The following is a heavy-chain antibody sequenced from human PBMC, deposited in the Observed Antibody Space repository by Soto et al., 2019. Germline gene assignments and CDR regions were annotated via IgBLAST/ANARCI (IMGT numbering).Heavy chain of an antibody. V-gene: IGHV3-9*01. CDR2: ISWNSGSI. J-gene: IGHJ4*02. CDR1: GFTFDDYA. CDR3: AKDRYGDYVGFWDY. D-gene: IGHD4-17*01. Sequence: GGSLRLSCAASGFTFDDYAMHWVRQAPGKGLEWVSGISWNSGSIGYADSVKGRFTISRDNAKNSLYLQMNSLRAEDTALYYCAKDRYGDYVGFWDYWGQGTLVTVSS.